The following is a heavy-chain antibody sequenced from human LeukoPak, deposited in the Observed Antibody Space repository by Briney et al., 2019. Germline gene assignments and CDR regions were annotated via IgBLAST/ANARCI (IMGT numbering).Heavy chain of an antibody. CDR3: AREEDSSGWYINY. J-gene: IGHJ4*02. V-gene: IGHV4-59*01. CDR2: IYYSGST. CDR1: GGSISSYY. D-gene: IGHD6-19*01. Sequence: SETLSLTCTVSGGSISSYYWSWIRQPPGKGLEWIGYIYYSGSTNYNPSLKSRVTISVDTSKNQFSLKLSSVTAADTAVYYCAREEDSSGWYINYWGQGTLVTVSS.